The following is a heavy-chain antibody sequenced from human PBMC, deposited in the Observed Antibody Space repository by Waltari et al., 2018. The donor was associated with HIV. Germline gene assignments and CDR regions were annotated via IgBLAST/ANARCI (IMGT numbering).Heavy chain of an antibody. CDR1: GYTITDGYY. CDR2: IFHTGTT. Sequence: QVQLRESGPRLVKPSETLSLTCSVSGYTITDGYYWSWIRQTPAKGLEWIGTIFHTGTTFYSPSLGSRATISLDSSNNQFSLNLNSVTATDTAVYYCARGEVVAAQIDSWGQGTLVTVSP. J-gene: IGHJ4*02. CDR3: ARGEVVAAQIDS. D-gene: IGHD2-15*01. V-gene: IGHV4-38-2*02.